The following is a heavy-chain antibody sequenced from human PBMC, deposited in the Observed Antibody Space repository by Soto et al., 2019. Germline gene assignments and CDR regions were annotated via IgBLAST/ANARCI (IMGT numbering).Heavy chain of an antibody. D-gene: IGHD3-3*01. V-gene: IGHV6-1*01. CDR2: TYYRSKWYN. J-gene: IGHJ4*02. CDR1: GDSVSSTSAA. Sequence: KQSQTLSLTCAISGDSVSSTSAAWNWIRQSPSRGLEWLGRTYYRSKWYNDYAVSVKSRITINPDTSKNQFSLQLNSVTPEDTAVYYCARVTYYDFWSGYPGWDYFDYWGQGTLVTVSS. CDR3: ARVTYYDFWSGYPGWDYFDY.